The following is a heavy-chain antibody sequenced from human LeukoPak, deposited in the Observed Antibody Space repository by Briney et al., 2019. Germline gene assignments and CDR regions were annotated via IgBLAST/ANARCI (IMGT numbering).Heavy chain of an antibody. J-gene: IGHJ3*02. CDR3: ARGRYCTSSSCSTRDAFDI. CDR2: ISSTGSHT. V-gene: IGHV3-48*03. Sequence: GGSLRLSCAASGFTFSSYEMNWVRQAPGKGLEWLSDISSTGSHTFYADSVKGRFTISRDNAKNSMYLEMKSLRAEDTALYYCARGRYCTSSSCSTRDAFDIWGQGTMVTVS. CDR1: GFTFSSYE. D-gene: IGHD2-2*01.